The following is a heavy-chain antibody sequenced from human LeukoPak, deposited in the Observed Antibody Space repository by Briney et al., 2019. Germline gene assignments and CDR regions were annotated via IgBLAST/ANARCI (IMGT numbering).Heavy chain of an antibody. CDR1: GFTFSSDA. J-gene: IGHJ4*02. CDR2: ISGSGGST. CDR3: AKDNPGIAARLVPDY. Sequence: GGSLRLSCAASGFTFSSDAMSWVRQAPGKGLELVSVISGSGGSTYYSDSVNGRFTISRDNSKNTLYLQMNSLRAEDTAVYYCAKDNPGIAARLVPDYGGQGTLDSVSS. D-gene: IGHD6-6*01. V-gene: IGHV3-23*01.